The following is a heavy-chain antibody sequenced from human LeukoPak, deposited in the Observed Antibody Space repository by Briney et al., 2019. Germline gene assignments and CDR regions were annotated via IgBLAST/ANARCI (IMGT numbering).Heavy chain of an antibody. CDR2: ISYDGSNK. CDR1: GFTLFCDG. V-gene: IGHV3-30*18. J-gene: IGHJ4*02. Sequence: QPGRSLRHSWAASGFTLFCDGMHSVRQAPGKGLEWVAVISYDGSNKYYADSVKGRFTISRDNSKNTLYLQMNSLRAEYTAVYYCAKGDFDYWGQGTLVTVSS. CDR3: AKGDFDY. D-gene: IGHD3-16*01.